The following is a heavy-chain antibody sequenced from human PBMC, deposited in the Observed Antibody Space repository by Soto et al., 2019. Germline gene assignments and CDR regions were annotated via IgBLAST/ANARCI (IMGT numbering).Heavy chain of an antibody. Sequence: EVQLVESGGGLVQPGGSLRLSCATSGFTFNKYWIHWVRQAPGEGLVWVSRINGDGTHRDYAESVRGRFSISRDFAQSTVFLQMNTLSADDTAVYYCARTPRGYDYAHSFDFWGQGTLVTVSS. CDR3: ARTPRGYDYAHSFDF. D-gene: IGHD5-18*01. CDR1: GFTFNKYW. CDR2: INGDGTHR. V-gene: IGHV3-74*01. J-gene: IGHJ4*02.